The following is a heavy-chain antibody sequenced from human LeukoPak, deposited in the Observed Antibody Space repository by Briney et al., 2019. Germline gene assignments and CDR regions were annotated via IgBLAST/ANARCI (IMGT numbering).Heavy chain of an antibody. J-gene: IGHJ4*02. CDR3: VREGSIWYERPGD. CDR2: IKQDGSEK. V-gene: IGHV3-7*04. CDR1: GFTFRSFW. Sequence: PGGSLRLSCAGSGFTFRSFWMSWVRQAPGRGLEWVANIKQDGSEKYYEDPGRGRFIISRDKAKNSLYLQMNSVRPEDTAVYYCVREGSIWYERPGDWGQGTLVTVSS. D-gene: IGHD6-13*01.